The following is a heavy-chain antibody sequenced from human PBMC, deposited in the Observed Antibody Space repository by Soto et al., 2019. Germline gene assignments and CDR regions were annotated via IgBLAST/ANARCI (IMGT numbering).Heavy chain of an antibody. CDR3: VRGESVLYLDL. Sequence: ASVKVSCKSSGYTFTDFYIHWVGQVPVRGLEWVGWINPKNGGINSAQKFQGRVTMTRDTSLNTSYMDLKRLNFDDSAIYYCVRGESVLYLDLCGRGSPVTVSS. CDR1: GYTFTDFY. V-gene: IGHV1-2*02. D-gene: IGHD1-20*01. CDR2: INPKNGGI. J-gene: IGHJ2*01.